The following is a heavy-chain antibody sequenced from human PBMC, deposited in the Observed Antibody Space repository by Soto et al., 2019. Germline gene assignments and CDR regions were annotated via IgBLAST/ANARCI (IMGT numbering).Heavy chain of an antibody. D-gene: IGHD1-20*01. CDR3: ARDYITHPNYHFDY. CDR2: IAYSGTT. Sequence: QVQLQESGPGLVKPSETLSLLCTVSGVSVSSRGFYWSWIRQSPERGLEWIGYIAYSGTTNYNPSLKSRVTISVDTSNNQFSLRLSSMTAADTAVYFCARDYITHPNYHFDYWGQGTRVTVSS. CDR1: GVSVSSRGFY. J-gene: IGHJ4*02. V-gene: IGHV4-61*08.